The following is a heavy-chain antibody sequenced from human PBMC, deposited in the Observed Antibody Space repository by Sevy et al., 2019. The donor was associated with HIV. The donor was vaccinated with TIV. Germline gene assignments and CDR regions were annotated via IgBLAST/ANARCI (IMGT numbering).Heavy chain of an antibody. CDR3: ARVPAHFIAVADTSGYYGMDV. V-gene: IGHV1-18*01. CDR1: GYTFTSYG. Sequence: ASVKVSCKASGYTFTSYGISWVRQAPGQGLEWMGWISAYNGNTNYAQKLQGRVTMTTDTSTSTAYMELGSLRSDDTAVYYCARVPAHFIAVADTSGYYGMDVWGQGTTVTVSS. J-gene: IGHJ6*02. D-gene: IGHD6-19*01. CDR2: ISAYNGNT.